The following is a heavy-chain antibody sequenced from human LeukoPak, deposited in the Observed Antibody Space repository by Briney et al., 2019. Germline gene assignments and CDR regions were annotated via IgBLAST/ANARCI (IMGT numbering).Heavy chain of an antibody. V-gene: IGHV4-59*01. CDR1: GGSISSYY. CDR2: IYYSGST. CDR3: AKVLLTIFGKVDAFDI. J-gene: IGHJ3*02. D-gene: IGHD3-3*01. Sequence: PSETLSLTCTVSGGSISSYYWSRIRQPPGKGLEWIGYIYYSGSTNYNPSLKSRVTISVDTSKNQFSLKLSSVTAADTAVYYCAKVLLTIFGKVDAFDIWGQGTMVTVSS.